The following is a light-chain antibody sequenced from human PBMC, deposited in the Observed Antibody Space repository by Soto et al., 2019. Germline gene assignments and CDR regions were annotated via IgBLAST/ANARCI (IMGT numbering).Light chain of an antibody. Sequence: EIVMTQSPATLSVSLGERATLSCRASQSLSSTVAWYQQRFGQAPRLLIYSASTRATGVPVRFSGSGSGTDFTLTITSLQSDDFGVYHCQQYKGWPTTFGQGTKVEV. J-gene: IGKJ1*01. CDR3: QQYKGWPTT. CDR2: SAS. V-gene: IGKV3-15*01. CDR1: QSLSST.